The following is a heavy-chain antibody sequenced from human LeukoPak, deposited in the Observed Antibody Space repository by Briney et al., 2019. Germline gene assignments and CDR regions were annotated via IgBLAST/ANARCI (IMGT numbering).Heavy chain of an antibody. Sequence: GGSLRLSCAASGFTFNNYWMHWVRQAPGKGLVWVARINRDGSDTRYAGSVKGRFTISRDNSKNTLDLQMKSLRGEDTAVYYCAKAVGASRPFDYWGQGTLVTVSS. CDR1: GFTFNNYW. V-gene: IGHV3-74*01. CDR3: AKAVGASRPFDY. D-gene: IGHD1-26*01. J-gene: IGHJ4*02. CDR2: INRDGSDT.